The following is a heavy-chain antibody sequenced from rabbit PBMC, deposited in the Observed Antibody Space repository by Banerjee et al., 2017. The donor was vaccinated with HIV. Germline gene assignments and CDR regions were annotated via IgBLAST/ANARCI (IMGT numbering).Heavy chain of an antibody. CDR2: ISTGDGST. J-gene: IGHJ4*01. CDR1: GIDISSYG. V-gene: IGHV1S47*01. Sequence: QEQPVVSGGGLVTPGGSLKLSCKGSGIDISSYGISWVRQAPGKGLEWIGCISTGDGSTYYASLVNGRFSISRENTQNTVSLQMNSLTAADTATYFCVRDLAGVIGWNFNLWGQGTLVTVS. CDR3: VRDLAGVIGWNFNL. D-gene: IGHD4-1*01.